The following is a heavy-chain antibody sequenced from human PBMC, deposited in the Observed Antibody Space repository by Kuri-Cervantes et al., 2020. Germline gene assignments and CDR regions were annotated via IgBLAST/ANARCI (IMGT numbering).Heavy chain of an antibody. Sequence: ASVKVSCKASGYTFTSYDINWVRQATGQGLEWMGWINPNSGGTNYAQKFQGRVTMTRDTSISTAYMELSRLRSDDTAVYYCARVRVLGTLYSGSYGYWGQGTLVTVSS. CDR1: GYTFTSYD. D-gene: IGHD1-26*01. J-gene: IGHJ4*02. CDR3: ARVRVLGTLYSGSYGY. V-gene: IGHV1-2*02. CDR2: INPNSGGT.